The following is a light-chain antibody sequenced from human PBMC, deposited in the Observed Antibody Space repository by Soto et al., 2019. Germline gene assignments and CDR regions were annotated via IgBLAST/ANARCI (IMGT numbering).Light chain of an antibody. J-gene: IGKJ1*01. CDR3: QQYSTYRT. CDR2: KAS. Sequence: DIQMTQSPSTLSASMGDRVTITCRASQSISSWLAWYQQKPGKAPKLLIYKASSLESGVPSRFSGSGSGTEFTLTISSLQPDDFATYYCQQYSTYRTFGQGTKVDIK. CDR1: QSISSW. V-gene: IGKV1-5*03.